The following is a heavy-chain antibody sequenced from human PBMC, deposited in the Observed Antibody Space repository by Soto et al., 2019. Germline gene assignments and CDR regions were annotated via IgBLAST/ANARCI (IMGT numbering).Heavy chain of an antibody. CDR3: AALWFGELAFNY. V-gene: IGHV4-38-2*02. D-gene: IGHD3-10*01. CDR2: VYHNGIM. CDR1: GYSIRSGYY. Sequence: SETLSLTCSVSGYSIRSGYYWGWVRQAPGKGLEWLGSVYHNGIMFHNPSFQSRVTISVDTSKNQFSLNLRSVTAADTAVYYCAALWFGELAFNYWGHGILVTVSS. J-gene: IGHJ4*01.